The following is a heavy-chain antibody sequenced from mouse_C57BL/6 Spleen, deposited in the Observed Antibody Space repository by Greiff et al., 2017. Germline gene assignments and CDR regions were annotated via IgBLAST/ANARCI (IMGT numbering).Heavy chain of an antibody. Sequence: QVQLQQSGPGLVAPSQSLSITCTVSGFSLTSYAISWVRQPPGKGLEWLGVIWTGGGTNYNSALKSRLSISKDNSKSQVFLKMNSLQTDDTARYYCARGDYYGSEGFDYWGQGTTLTVSS. D-gene: IGHD1-1*01. CDR1: GFSLTSYA. J-gene: IGHJ2*01. CDR2: IWTGGGT. CDR3: ARGDYYGSEGFDY. V-gene: IGHV2-9-1*01.